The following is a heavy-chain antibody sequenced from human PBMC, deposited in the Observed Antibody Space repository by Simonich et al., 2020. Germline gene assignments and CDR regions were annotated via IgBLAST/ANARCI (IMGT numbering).Heavy chain of an antibody. J-gene: IGHJ3*02. CDR3: ARQLNDFDI. CDR2: IIHVDFIT. D-gene: IGHD1-1*01. Sequence: EVQLVQSGAEVKKPGESLKISCKGSGYSFTSYWIGWGRKMPGKVLEWRGIIIHVDFITKKSPSCQGRVTTSADKSISTAYLQWSSLKASDTAMYYCARQLNDFDIWGQGTMVTVSS. V-gene: IGHV5-51*01. CDR1: GYSFTSYW.